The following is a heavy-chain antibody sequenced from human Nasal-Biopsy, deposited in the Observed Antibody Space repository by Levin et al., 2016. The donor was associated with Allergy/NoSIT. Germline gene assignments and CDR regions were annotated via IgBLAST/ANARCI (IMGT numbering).Heavy chain of an antibody. CDR2: IAPVDSDS. CDR3: ARPVGPGTDAFDI. Sequence: GESLKISCQASGYTFTNYWVDWVRQMPGKGLEWMGRIAPVDSDSNYSPSFQGHVTISADKSVNTAYLQWSSLKASDTALYYCARPVGPGTDAFDIWGQGTMVTVSS. D-gene: IGHD4-23*01. V-gene: IGHV5-10-1*01. CDR1: GYTFTNYW. J-gene: IGHJ3*02.